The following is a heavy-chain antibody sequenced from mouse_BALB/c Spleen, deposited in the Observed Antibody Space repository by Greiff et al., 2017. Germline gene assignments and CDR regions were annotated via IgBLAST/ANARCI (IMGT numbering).Heavy chain of an antibody. CDR2: ILPGSGST. D-gene: IGHD1-1*01. J-gene: IGHJ4*01. V-gene: IGHV1-9*01. Sequence: QVQLQQSGAELMKPGASEKISCKATGYTFSSYWIEWVKQRPGHGLEWIGEILPGSGSTNYNEKFKGKATFTADTSSNTAYMQLSSLTSEDSAVYYCARFAGSRDYAMDYWGQGTSVTVSS. CDR1: GYTFSSYW. CDR3: ARFAGSRDYAMDY.